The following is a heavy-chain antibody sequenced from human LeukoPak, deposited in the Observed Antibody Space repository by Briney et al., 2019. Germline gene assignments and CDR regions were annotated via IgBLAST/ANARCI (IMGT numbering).Heavy chain of an antibody. J-gene: IGHJ4*02. D-gene: IGHD5-12*01. Sequence: GGSLRLSCAASGFTFSRFWMSWVRQAPGKGLEGVANIKQDGSEKYYVDSVKGRFTISRDNAKNSLYLQMNSLRAEDTAVFYCARDGTYTDYDPDFDIWGQGTLVTVSS. V-gene: IGHV3-7*04. CDR1: GFTFSRFW. CDR3: ARDGTYTDYDPDFDI. CDR2: IKQDGSEK.